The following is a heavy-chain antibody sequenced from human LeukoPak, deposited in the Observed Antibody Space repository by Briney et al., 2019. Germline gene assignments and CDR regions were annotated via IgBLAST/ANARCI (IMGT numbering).Heavy chain of an antibody. CDR2: IIPILGIA. V-gene: IGHV1-69*04. D-gene: IGHD6-13*01. J-gene: IGHJ4*02. CDR3: AISSSWPRFDY. CDR1: GGTFSSYA. Sequence: SVKVSCKASGGTFSSYAISWVRQAPGQGLEWMGRIIPILGIANYAQKFQGRVTITADKSTSTAYMELSSLRSEDTAVYYSAISSSWPRFDYWGQGTLVTVSS.